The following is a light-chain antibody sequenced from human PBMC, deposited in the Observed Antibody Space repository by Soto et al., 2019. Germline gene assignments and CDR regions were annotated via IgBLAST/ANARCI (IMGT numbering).Light chain of an antibody. J-gene: IGKJ1*01. CDR2: KAS. CDR1: QSISIW. CDR3: QQDDRCTWT. Sequence: IQITQSPSTLSASVGDGVTITCRASQSISIWLAWYQQKPGKAPKILIYKASSLESGVPSRFSGSGSGTEFTLTITSLLPDDFATYYCQQDDRCTWTFGQGTKVDIK. V-gene: IGKV1-5*03.